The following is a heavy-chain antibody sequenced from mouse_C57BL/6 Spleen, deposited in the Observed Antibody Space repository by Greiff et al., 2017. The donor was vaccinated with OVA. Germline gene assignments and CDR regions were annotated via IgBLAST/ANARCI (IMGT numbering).Heavy chain of an antibody. CDR1: GYTFTSYW. CDR2: IDPSDSYN. D-gene: IGHD1-1*01. Sequence: QVQLQQPGAELVKPGASVKLSCKASGYTFTSYWMQWVKQRPGQGLEWIGEIDPSDSYNNYNQKFKGKATLTVDTSSSTAYMQLSILTSEDSAVYYCAKNDGSSYWYFDVWGTGTTVTVSS. V-gene: IGHV1-50*01. J-gene: IGHJ1*03. CDR3: AKNDGSSYWYFDV.